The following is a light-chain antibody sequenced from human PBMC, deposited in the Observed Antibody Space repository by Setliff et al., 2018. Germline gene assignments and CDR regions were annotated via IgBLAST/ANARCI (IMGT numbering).Light chain of an antibody. V-gene: IGLV2-14*01. CDR2: EVT. J-gene: IGLJ2*01. CDR1: SSDVGSYDL. CDR3: SSYTSGSTLV. Sequence: QSALAQPASVSGSPGQSITISCPGTSSDVGSYDLVSWYQQHPGKAPKLLIYEVTKRPSGVSNRFSGSKSANTASLTISGLQAEDETDYYCSSYTSGSTLVFGGGTKVTVL.